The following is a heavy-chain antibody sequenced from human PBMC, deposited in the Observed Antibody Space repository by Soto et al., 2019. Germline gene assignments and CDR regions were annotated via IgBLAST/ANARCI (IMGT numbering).Heavy chain of an antibody. J-gene: IGHJ4*02. D-gene: IGHD3-16*01. V-gene: IGHV1-18*01. Sequence: QVHLVQSGAEVKKPGASVKVSCKGSGYAFTTHGIPWVRQAPGQGLECMGWISAHNGNTNYAQNLQGRVTVTRDTSSSTAFMEPMRVRSDDTAVYYCARATYVDYLGQGDLVTVSS. CDR1: GYAFTTHG. CDR2: ISAHNGNT. CDR3: ARATYVDY.